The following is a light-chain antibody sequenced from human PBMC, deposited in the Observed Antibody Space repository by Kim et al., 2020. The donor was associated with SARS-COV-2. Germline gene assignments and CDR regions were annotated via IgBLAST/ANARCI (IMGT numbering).Light chain of an antibody. CDR2: QHN. CDR3: QAWDSSTVV. CDR1: ELGDKY. J-gene: IGLJ2*01. V-gene: IGLV3-1*01. Sequence: SYELTQPPSVSVSPGQTASITCSGDELGDKYVCWYQQRPGQSPVLGIYQHNKRPSGIPQRFSGSNSGNTATLTISGTQAMDEADYYCQAWDSSTVVFGGG.